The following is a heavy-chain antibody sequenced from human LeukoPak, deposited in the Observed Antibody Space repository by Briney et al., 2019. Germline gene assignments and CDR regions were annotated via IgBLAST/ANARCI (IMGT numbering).Heavy chain of an antibody. V-gene: IGHV1-2*02. J-gene: IGHJ4*02. CDR1: GYTFTGYY. CDR2: INPTIGGT. D-gene: IGHD3-3*01. CDR3: ARAPGSNPIYYFDY. Sequence: ASVKVSCKASGYTFTGYYIHWVRLAPGTGLEWMGWINPTIGGTNVAQKFQGRVTMTKDTSISTACMELSRLRSDDTAVYYCARAPGSNPIYYFDYWGQGTLVTVSS.